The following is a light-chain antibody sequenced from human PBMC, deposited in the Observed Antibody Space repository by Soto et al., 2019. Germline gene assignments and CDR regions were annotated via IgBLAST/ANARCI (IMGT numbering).Light chain of an antibody. Sequence: EIVLTQSPGTLSLSPGDRATLSCRASQSVTSSYLAWYQQTPGRAPRRLIYAASTRATGIPDRFSGSGSGTDFTLTISRLEPEDFAVYYCQQYGTSPWTFGQGTKVDIK. CDR1: QSVTSSY. J-gene: IGKJ1*01. V-gene: IGKV3-20*01. CDR2: AAS. CDR3: QQYGTSPWT.